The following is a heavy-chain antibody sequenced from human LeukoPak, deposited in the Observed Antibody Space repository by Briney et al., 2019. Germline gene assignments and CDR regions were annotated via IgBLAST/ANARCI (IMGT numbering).Heavy chain of an antibody. D-gene: IGHD3-22*01. CDR2: ISHSGST. J-gene: IGHJ4*02. CDR3: VTYYYGSSAPKRNY. V-gene: IGHV4-34*01. CDR1: GGSFSDYF. Sequence: SETLSLTCAVYGGSFSDYFWSWIRQPPGKGLEWIGEISHSGSTTYNPSLRSRVTISGDTSKKQFSLKLSSVAAADTAVYYCVTYYYGSSAPKRNYWGQGILVTVSS.